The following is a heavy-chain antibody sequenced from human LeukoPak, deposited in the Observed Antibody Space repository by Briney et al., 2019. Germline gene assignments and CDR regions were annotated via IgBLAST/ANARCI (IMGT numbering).Heavy chain of an antibody. V-gene: IGHV4-34*01. Sequence: PSETLSLTCGVFSGSSSGYYWSWVRQAPGKGLEWIGEINHSGSTNFNPSLAGRLSLSVDTSNNQFSLRLSSVTAADTAVYYCARGAASPTHYNYYMDIWGKGTTVTVSS. J-gene: IGHJ6*03. CDR2: INHSGST. CDR1: SGSSSGYY. CDR3: ARGAASPTHYNYYMDI.